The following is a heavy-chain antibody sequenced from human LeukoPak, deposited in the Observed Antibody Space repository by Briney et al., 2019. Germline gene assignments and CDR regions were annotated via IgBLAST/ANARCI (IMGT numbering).Heavy chain of an antibody. V-gene: IGHV3-23*01. CDR1: GFTFYSYT. D-gene: IGHD5-18*01. CDR3: RKGALRGYSGPGDSDI. CDR2: ISNSGSTT. Sequence: SGGSLRLSCAASGFTFYSYTMTWVRHRPGRGLEWVSTISNSGSTTYYADPVKGSFTISSDNAKNTLYPQMSSLRAEDTGMYYCRKGALRGYSGPGDSDIWGQGTMVTVSS. J-gene: IGHJ3*02.